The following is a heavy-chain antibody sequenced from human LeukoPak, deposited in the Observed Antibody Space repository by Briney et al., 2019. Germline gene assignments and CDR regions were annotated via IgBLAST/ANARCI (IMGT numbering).Heavy chain of an antibody. J-gene: IGHJ6*03. D-gene: IGHD3-10*02. CDR2: ISSSGSTI. CDR3: AELGITKIGGV. V-gene: IGHV3-48*03. Sequence: LSSAAYGNTLSRDELNSVRQATGKGLEWVSYISSSGSTIYYADSVKGRFTISRDNAKNSLYLQMNSLRAEDTAVYYCAELGITKIGGVWGKGITVTVFS. CDR1: GNTLSRDE.